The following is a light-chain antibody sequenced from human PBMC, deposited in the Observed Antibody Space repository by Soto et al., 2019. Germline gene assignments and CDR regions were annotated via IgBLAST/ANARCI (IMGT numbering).Light chain of an antibody. CDR1: QSVSSSF. CDR2: GAS. CDR3: QQYCSSPSWT. V-gene: IGKV3-20*01. J-gene: IGKJ1*01. Sequence: EIVLTQSPGTLSLSPGERATLSCTASQSVSSSFLAWYQQKPGQAPRLLIYGASSRATGIPDRFSGSGSGTDFTLTISRLEPEDFAVYYCQQYCSSPSWTFGQGTKVEIK.